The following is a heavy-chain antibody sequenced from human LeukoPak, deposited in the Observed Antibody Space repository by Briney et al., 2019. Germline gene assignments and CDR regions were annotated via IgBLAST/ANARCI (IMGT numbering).Heavy chain of an antibody. V-gene: IGHV1-18*01. J-gene: IGHJ3*02. D-gene: IGHD1-7*01. Sequence: ASVKVSCKASGYTFTNYGITWMRQAPGQGLEWMGWISAYNGNTNYAQKLQGRVTMTTDTSTSTAYMELRSLRSDDTAVYYCARLYNWNYHAFDIWGQGTMVTVSS. CDR2: ISAYNGNT. CDR1: GYTFTNYG. CDR3: ARLYNWNYHAFDI.